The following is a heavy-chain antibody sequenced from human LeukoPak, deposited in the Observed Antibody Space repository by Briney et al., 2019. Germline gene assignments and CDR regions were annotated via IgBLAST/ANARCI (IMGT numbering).Heavy chain of an antibody. D-gene: IGHD1-7*01. CDR3: AKREYNWNFIDY. Sequence: GGSLRLSCAASGFIFSSYGMYWVRQAPGKGLEWVAFDGSNNYYADSVKGRFTISRDNSKNTLYLQMNSLRAEDTAVYYCAKREYNWNFIDYWGQGTLVTVSS. CDR1: GFIFSSYG. CDR2: DGSNN. V-gene: IGHV3-30*02. J-gene: IGHJ4*02.